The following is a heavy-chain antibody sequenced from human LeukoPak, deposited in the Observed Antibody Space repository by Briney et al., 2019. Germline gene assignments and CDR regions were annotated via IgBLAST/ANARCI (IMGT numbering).Heavy chain of an antibody. CDR1: GGSISSYY. CDR2: IYYSGST. Sequence: SETLSLTCTVSGGSISSYYWSWIRQPPGKGLEWIGYIYYSGSTNYNPSLKSRVTISVDTSKNQFSLKLSSMTAADTAVYYCARAPLWGGTLFFDYWGQGTLVTVSS. D-gene: IGHD3-3*01. J-gene: IGHJ4*02. CDR3: ARAPLWGGTLFFDY. V-gene: IGHV4-59*01.